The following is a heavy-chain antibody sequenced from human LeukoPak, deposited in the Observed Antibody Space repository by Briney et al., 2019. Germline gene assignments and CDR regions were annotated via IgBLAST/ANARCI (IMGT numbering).Heavy chain of an antibody. CDR3: ERAGDGCTSDY. J-gene: IGHJ4*02. Sequence: SETLSLICTVSDGSINSYYWTWLRQPAGKGLEWIRRINSSGSTNYNPSLKSRVTLSVDTSKNQFSLKLSSVNDADTAVYYCERAGDGCTSDYWGQGALVTVSS. V-gene: IGHV4-4*07. CDR2: INSSGST. CDR1: DGSINSYY. D-gene: IGHD5-24*01.